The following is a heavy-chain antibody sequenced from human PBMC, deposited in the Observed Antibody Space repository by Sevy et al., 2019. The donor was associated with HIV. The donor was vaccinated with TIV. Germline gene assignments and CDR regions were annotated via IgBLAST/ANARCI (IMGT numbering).Heavy chain of an antibody. CDR1: GGSISSGSYY. J-gene: IGHJ6*02. CDR2: IYTSGST. Sequence: SETLSLTCTVSGGSISSGSYYWSWIRQPAGKGLEWIGRIYTSGSTNYNPSLKSRVTMSVDTSKNQFSLKLSSVTAADTAVYYCARDSSTTVTSWGGYYYYGIDVWGQGTTVTVSS. D-gene: IGHD4-17*01. CDR3: ARDSSTTVTSWGGYYYYGIDV. V-gene: IGHV4-61*02.